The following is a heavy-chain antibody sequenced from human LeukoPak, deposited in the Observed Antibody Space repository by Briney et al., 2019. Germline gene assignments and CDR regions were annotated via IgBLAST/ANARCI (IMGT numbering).Heavy chain of an antibody. D-gene: IGHD6-13*01. CDR1: GFTFSSYA. Sequence: PGRSLRLPCAASGFTFSSYAMHWVRQAPGKGLEWVAVISYDGSNKYYADSVKGRFTISRDNSKNTLYLQMNSLRAEDTAVYYCARRSSWHLDIDYWGQGTLVTVSS. CDR3: ARRSSWHLDIDY. CDR2: ISYDGSNK. V-gene: IGHV3-30*01. J-gene: IGHJ4*02.